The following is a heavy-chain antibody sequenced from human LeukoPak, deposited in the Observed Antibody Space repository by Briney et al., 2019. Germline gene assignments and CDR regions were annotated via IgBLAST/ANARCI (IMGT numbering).Heavy chain of an antibody. Sequence: ASVKVSCKASGYTFISFAISWVRQAPGQGLEWVGWISTFNGYTNSAPKVQGRVTMTTDTPTRTAYMELRNLRSDDTAVYYCARLRSIGASGHDASDNWGQGTLVTVSS. J-gene: IGHJ3*02. V-gene: IGHV1-18*01. CDR3: ARLRSIGASGHDASDN. CDR1: GYTFISFA. D-gene: IGHD3-3*01. CDR2: ISTFNGYT.